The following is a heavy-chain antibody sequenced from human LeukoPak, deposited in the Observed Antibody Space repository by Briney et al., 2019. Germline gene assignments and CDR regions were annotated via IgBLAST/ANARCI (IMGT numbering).Heavy chain of an antibody. CDR2: IYYSGST. D-gene: IGHD3-10*01. J-gene: IGHJ4*02. Sequence: SETLSLTCTVSGGSISSYYWSWIRQPPGKGLEWIGYIYYSGSTNYNPSFKSRVTISVDTSKNQFSLKLSSVTAADTAVYYCARVPSYGSGSPDYWGQGTLVTVSS. CDR1: GGSISSYY. V-gene: IGHV4-59*12. CDR3: ARVPSYGSGSPDY.